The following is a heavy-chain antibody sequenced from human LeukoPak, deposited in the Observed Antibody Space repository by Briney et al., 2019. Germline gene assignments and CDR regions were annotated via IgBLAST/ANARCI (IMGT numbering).Heavy chain of an antibody. CDR1: GFTFSSYS. V-gene: IGHV3-21*01. CDR3: ARDSQYSSGWYFRGGYYGMDV. CDR2: ISSSSSYI. J-gene: IGHJ6*02. Sequence: GGSLRLSCAASGFTFSSYSMNWVRQAPGKGLEWVSSISSSSSYIYYADSVKGRFTISRDNAKNSLYLQMNSLRAEDTAVYYCARDSQYSSGWYFRGGYYGMDVRGQGTTVTVSS. D-gene: IGHD6-19*01.